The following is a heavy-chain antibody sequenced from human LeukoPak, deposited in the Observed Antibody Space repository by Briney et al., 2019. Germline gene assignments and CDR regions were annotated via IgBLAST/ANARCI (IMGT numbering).Heavy chain of an antibody. CDR1: GGSISNYY. D-gene: IGHD1-26*01. J-gene: IGHJ5*02. V-gene: IGHV4-59*12. CDR2: IYYSGST. Sequence: SETLSLTCTVSGGSISNYYWSWIRQPPGKGLEWIGYIYYSGSTNYNPSLKSRVTISVDTSKNQFSLKLSSVTAVDTAVYYCARGEWELLYNWFDPWGQGTLVTVSS. CDR3: ARGEWELLYNWFDP.